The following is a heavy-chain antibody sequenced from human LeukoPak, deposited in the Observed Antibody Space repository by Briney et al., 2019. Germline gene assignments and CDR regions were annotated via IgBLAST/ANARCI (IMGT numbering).Heavy chain of an antibody. CDR3: ARWYPVTGTIDY. CDR1: GYTFTAYY. J-gene: IGHJ4*02. Sequence: GASLKVSCKASGYTFTAYYMHWVRQAPGQGLEWMGRINPNSGDTNYAQKFQGRVTMTRDTSINTAYMEVSRLRSDDTAVYYCARWYPVTGTIDYWGRGTLVTVSS. D-gene: IGHD6-19*01. CDR2: INPNSGDT. V-gene: IGHV1-2*06.